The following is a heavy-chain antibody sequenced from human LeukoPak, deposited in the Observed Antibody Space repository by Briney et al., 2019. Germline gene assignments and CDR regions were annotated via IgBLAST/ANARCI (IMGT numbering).Heavy chain of an antibody. Sequence: ASVKVSCKASGYTFTGYYMHWVRQAPGQGLEWMGWINPNSGGTNYAQKFQGRVTMTRDTSISTAYMELSRLRSDDTAVHYCARDRCSGGSCYLKPALYYFDYWGQGTLVTVSS. CDR2: INPNSGGT. CDR1: GYTFTGYY. J-gene: IGHJ4*02. D-gene: IGHD2-15*01. V-gene: IGHV1-2*02. CDR3: ARDRCSGGSCYLKPALYYFDY.